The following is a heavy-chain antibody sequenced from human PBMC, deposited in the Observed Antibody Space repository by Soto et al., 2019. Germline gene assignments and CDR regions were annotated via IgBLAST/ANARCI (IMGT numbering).Heavy chain of an antibody. CDR3: AKDLLPIEGYYYMHV. Sequence: HPGGSLRLSCAASGFTFSSYAMSWVRQAPGKGLEWVSAISGSGGSTYYADSVKGRFTISRDNSKNTLYLQMNSLRAEDTAVYYCAKDLLPIEGYYYMHVWCTGPTVTVAS. CDR1: GFTFSSYA. V-gene: IGHV3-23*01. J-gene: IGHJ6*03. D-gene: IGHD2-15*01. CDR2: ISGSGGST.